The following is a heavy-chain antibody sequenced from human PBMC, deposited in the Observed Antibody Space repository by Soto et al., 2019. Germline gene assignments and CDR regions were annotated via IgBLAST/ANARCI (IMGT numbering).Heavy chain of an antibody. CDR1: GYTFTSYA. CDR3: ARAGSGYVLGGPLDY. J-gene: IGHJ4*02. V-gene: IGHV1-3*01. D-gene: IGHD3-16*01. CDR2: INAGNGNT. Sequence: ASVKVSCKASGYTFTSYAMHWVRQAPGQRLEWMGWINAGNGNTKYSQKFQGRVTITRDTSASTAYMELSSLRSEDTAVYYCARAGSGYVLGGPLDYGGREPRFTVP.